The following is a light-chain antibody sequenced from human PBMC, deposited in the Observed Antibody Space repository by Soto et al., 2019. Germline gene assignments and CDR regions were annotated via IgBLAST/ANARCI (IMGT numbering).Light chain of an antibody. Sequence: EIVLTQSPATLSLSPGERATLSCRASQSVSSYLAWYQQKPGQAPRLLIYDASNRATGIPARFSGSGSGTDFTLTIXXLEPEXFAVYYCQQRRGPFGPGTKVDIK. CDR2: DAS. CDR1: QSVSSY. CDR3: QQRRGP. V-gene: IGKV3-11*01. J-gene: IGKJ3*01.